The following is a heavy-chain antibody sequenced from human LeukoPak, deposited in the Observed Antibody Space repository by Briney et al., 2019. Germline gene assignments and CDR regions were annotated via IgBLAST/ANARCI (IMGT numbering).Heavy chain of an antibody. J-gene: IGHJ4*02. V-gene: IGHV3-66*01. Sequence: GGSLRLSCAASGFTVSSNYMSWVRQAPGKGLEWVSIIYSGGSAYYADSLKDRFTISRDNSENTVYLQINSLRVEDTAVYYCARVMVSGAAGMDYFDYWGQGTLVTVSS. CDR3: ARVMVSGAAGMDYFDY. CDR1: GFTVSSNY. D-gene: IGHD6-13*01. CDR2: IYSGGSA.